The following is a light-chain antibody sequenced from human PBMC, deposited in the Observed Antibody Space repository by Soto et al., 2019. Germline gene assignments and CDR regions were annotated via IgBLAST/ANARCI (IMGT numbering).Light chain of an antibody. CDR3: MQGTHFPFT. CDR2: KGS. J-gene: IGKJ4*01. V-gene: IGKV2-24*01. CDR1: QSLLHSDGNTY. Sequence: EIVMTQTPLSSPVTVGQPASISCSSSQSLLHSDGNTYLSWLQQRPGQPPRLLIYKGSNRFSGVPVRFSGSGAGTDFTLKISRVEAEDVGFYYCMQGTHFPFTFGGGTKVEIK.